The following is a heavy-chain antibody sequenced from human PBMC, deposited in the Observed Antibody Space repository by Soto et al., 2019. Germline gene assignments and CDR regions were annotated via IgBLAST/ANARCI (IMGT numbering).Heavy chain of an antibody. D-gene: IGHD5-12*01. Sequence: GASVKVSCKASGYTFASYEISCVRQAPGQGLEWMAWISAYNGNTNYAQKLQGRVTMTTDTSTSTAYMELRSLRSDDTAAYYFARVWWIGVDRKWFDFWAQGTLDTVSS. CDR3: ARVWWIGVDRKWFDF. CDR2: ISAYNGNT. V-gene: IGHV1-18*01. CDR1: GYTFASYE. J-gene: IGHJ5*01.